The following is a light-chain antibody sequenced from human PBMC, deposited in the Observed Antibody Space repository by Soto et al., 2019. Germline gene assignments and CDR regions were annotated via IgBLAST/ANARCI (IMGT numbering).Light chain of an antibody. Sequence: EIVLTQSPGTLSLSPGERATLSCRASQSVSSSYLAWYQQKPGQAPRLLIYGASSRATGIPDRFSGSGSGTDFTLTISRLESEDFAVYYCQQYGSSPPRLTFGGGTKV. CDR2: GAS. J-gene: IGKJ4*01. CDR3: QQYGSSPPRLT. V-gene: IGKV3-20*01. CDR1: QSVSSSY.